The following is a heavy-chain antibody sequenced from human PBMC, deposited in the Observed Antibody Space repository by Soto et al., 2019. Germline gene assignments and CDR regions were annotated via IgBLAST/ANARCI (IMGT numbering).Heavy chain of an antibody. Sequence: SETLPLTCTVSGYSISSGSYWGWIRQPPGQGPEWIASIYHGGTTFYNPPLKSRATASVDKSNNQFSLNLRSVTAADTAVYYCAKAHVMAVAGIPFDYWGHGTLVT. V-gene: IGHV4-38-2*02. CDR1: GYSISSGSY. J-gene: IGHJ4*01. D-gene: IGHD6-19*01. CDR3: AKAHVMAVAGIPFDY. CDR2: IYHGGTT.